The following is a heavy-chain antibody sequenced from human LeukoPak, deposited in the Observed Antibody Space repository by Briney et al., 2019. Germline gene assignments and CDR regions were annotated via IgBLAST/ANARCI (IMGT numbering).Heavy chain of an antibody. CDR1: GFTFSKAW. D-gene: IGHD6-19*01. J-gene: IGHJ4*02. CDR2: IKTKTDGGPV. V-gene: IGHV3-15*07. Sequence: GGSLRLSCAASGFTFSKAWLNWVRQAPGKGLEWVGRIKTKTDGGPVDYAAPVRGRFIISRDDSKNTIYLQMNSMKSEDRAVYYCTTDGSGWYFVHCGQGTLVTVSS. CDR3: TTDGSGWYFVH.